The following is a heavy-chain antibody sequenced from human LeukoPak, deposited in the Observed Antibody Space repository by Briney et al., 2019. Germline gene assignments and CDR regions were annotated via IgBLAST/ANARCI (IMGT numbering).Heavy chain of an antibody. CDR1: GYTFTSYG. V-gene: IGHV1-18*01. CDR3: ARVREWEPRSDAFDI. J-gene: IGHJ3*02. D-gene: IGHD1-26*01. CDR2: ISAYNGNT. Sequence: ASVKVSCKASGYTFTSYGISWVRQAPGQGLEWMGWISAYNGNTNYAQKLQGRVTMTTDTSTSTAYMELRSLRSDDTAMYYCARVREWEPRSDAFDIWGQGTMVTVSS.